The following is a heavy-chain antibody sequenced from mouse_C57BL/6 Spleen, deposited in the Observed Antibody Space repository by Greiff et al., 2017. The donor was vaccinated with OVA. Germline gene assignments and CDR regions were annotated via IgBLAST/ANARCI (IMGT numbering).Heavy chain of an antibody. CDR3: AREEDYYDYDTAMDY. CDR2: INPNNGGT. J-gene: IGHJ4*01. CDR1: GYTFTDYN. D-gene: IGHD2-4*01. Sequence: VHVKQSGPELVKPGASVKMSCKASGYTFTDYNMHWVKQSHGKSLEWIGYINPNNGGTSYNQKFKGKATLTVNKSSSTAYMELRSLTSEDSAVYYCAREEDYYDYDTAMDYWGQGTSVTVSS. V-gene: IGHV1-22*01.